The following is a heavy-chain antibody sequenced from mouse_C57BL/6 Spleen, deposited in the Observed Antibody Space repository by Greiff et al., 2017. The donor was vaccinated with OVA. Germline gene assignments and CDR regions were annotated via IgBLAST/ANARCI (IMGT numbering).Heavy chain of an antibody. CDR3: TKDYGSTSFDY. V-gene: IGHV14-1*01. D-gene: IGHD1-1*01. J-gene: IGHJ2*01. CDR2: IDPEDGDT. CDR1: GFNIKDYY. Sequence: EVQLQQSGAELVRPGASVKLSCTASGFNIKDYYMHWVKQRPEQGLEWIGRIDPEDGDTEYAPKFQGKATMTADTSSNTAYLQLSSLTSEDTAVYYRTKDYGSTSFDYWGQGTTLTVSS.